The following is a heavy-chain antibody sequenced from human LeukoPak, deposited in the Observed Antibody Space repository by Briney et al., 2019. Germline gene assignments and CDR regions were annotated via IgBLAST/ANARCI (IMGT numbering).Heavy chain of an antibody. D-gene: IGHD6-19*01. CDR3: ARDRPQWLVHPFFDY. V-gene: IGHV4-39*07. CDR2: IYYSGST. Sequence: PSETLSLTCTVSGGSISSSSYYWGWIRQPPGKGLEWIGSIYYSGSTYYNPSLKSRVTISVDTSKNQFSLKLSSVTAADTAVYYCARDRPQWLVHPFFDYWGQGTLVTVSS. CDR1: GGSISSSSYY. J-gene: IGHJ4*02.